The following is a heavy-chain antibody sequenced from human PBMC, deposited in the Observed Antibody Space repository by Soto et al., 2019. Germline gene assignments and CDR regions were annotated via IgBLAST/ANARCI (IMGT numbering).Heavy chain of an antibody. Sequence: PSETLSLTCPVSGGSISSYYWSWIRQPPGKGLEWIGYIYYSGSTNYNPSLKSRVTISVDTSKNQFSLKLSSVTAADTAVYYCARVVIWSGYYTIDYWGQGTLVTVSS. CDR2: IYYSGST. CDR3: ARVVIWSGYYTIDY. CDR1: GGSISSYY. J-gene: IGHJ4*02. D-gene: IGHD3-3*01. V-gene: IGHV4-59*01.